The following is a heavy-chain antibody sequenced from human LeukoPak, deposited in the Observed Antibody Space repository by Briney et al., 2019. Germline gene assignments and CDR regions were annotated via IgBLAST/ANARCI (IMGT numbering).Heavy chain of an antibody. Sequence: GGSLRLSCAASGFTFSTYAMSWVRQPPGKGLEWVSVISGSGGSKYYADFVKRVSTTSRNNSKNPPYLQMNSLRPGDTAVYYCSKESPSFDYWGQGTLVTVSS. CDR2: ISGSGGSK. CDR3: SKESPSFDY. J-gene: IGHJ4*02. CDR1: GFTFSTYA. V-gene: IGHV3-23*01.